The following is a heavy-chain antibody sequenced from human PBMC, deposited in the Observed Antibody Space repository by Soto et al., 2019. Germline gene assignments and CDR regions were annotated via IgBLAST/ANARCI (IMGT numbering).Heavy chain of an antibody. D-gene: IGHD3-3*01. J-gene: IGHJ4*02. CDR3: ATCGLSTTIP. V-gene: IGHV3-48*02. Sequence: EVQLVESGGGLVQPGGSLRLSCAASGFTFTSYSMNWVRQAPGKGLEWVSYISSSSSTIYYADSVKGRFTISRDNAKNSLNLQMSSLRDEDTAVYYCATCGLSTTIPWGQGTLVTVSS. CDR2: ISSSSSTI. CDR1: GFTFTSYS.